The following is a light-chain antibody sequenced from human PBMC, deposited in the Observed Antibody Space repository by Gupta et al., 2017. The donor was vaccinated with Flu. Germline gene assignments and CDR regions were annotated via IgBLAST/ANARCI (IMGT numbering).Light chain of an antibody. CDR1: SSNIGSNY. V-gene: IGLV1-47*01. Sequence: QSVLTQPPSASGTPGQRVTISCSRGSSNIGSNYVYWYQQVPGTAPKVLIYRNNQRPSGGPDRFSASKSGTSAALAISGLRAEDEADYYCEAWDDSRSGFYVFGTGTKVTVL. CDR2: RNN. CDR3: EAWDDSRSGFYV. J-gene: IGLJ1*01.